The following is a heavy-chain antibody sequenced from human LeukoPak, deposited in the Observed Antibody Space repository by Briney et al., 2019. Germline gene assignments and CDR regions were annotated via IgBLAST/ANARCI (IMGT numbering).Heavy chain of an antibody. CDR1: GFTFSTYA. J-gene: IGHJ6*04. CDR3: ARDKAREYYYYGMDV. Sequence: GGSLRLSCAASGFTFSTYAMHWVRQAPGKGLEWVAVISYDGSNKYYADSVRGRFTISRDNSKNTLCLQMNSLRAEDTAVYYCARDKAREYYYYGMDVWGKGTTVTVSS. D-gene: IGHD1-26*01. CDR2: ISYDGSNK. V-gene: IGHV3-30*04.